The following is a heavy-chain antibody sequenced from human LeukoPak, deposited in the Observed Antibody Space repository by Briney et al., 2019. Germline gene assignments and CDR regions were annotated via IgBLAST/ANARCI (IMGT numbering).Heavy chain of an antibody. D-gene: IGHD1-26*01. J-gene: IGHJ4*02. CDR2: TYYKSKWYN. CDR1: GDSVSRNSAA. Sequence: SQSVSLTCVISGDSVSRNSAAWNWIRQSPSRGLEWLGRTYYKSKWYNDYAVSVKSRITINPDTSKNQFYLQLKSVTPEDTAVYYCARAPIVGATHIDYWGQGTLVTVSS. V-gene: IGHV6-1*01. CDR3: ARAPIVGATHIDY.